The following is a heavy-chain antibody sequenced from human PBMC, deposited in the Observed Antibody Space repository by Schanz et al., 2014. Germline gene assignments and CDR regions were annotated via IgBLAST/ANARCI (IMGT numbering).Heavy chain of an antibody. CDR2: IIPILGIA. D-gene: IGHD3-22*01. CDR3: AREVGLYDRGWFDP. Sequence: QVQLVQSGDEVKKPGASVKVSCKASGGTFNSYTINWVRQAPGQGLEWMGRIIPILGIANYAQKFQGRVTITADRSTSTAYMELSSLRSEDTAVYYCAREVGLYDRGWFDPWGQGTLVTVSS. J-gene: IGHJ5*02. CDR1: GGTFNSYT. V-gene: IGHV1-69*04.